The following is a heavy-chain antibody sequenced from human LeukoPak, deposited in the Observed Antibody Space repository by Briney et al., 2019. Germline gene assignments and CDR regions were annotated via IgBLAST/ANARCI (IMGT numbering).Heavy chain of an antibody. CDR2: ISYDGSNK. J-gene: IGHJ4*02. CDR1: GFTFSSYG. CDR3: AKGRDSSSWLDYFDY. Sequence: PGGSLSLSCAASGFTFSSYGMHWLRQAPGKGLEWVGVISYDGSNKYYADSVNGRITIARDNSKNTLYLQMNSLRAEDTALYYCAKGRDSSSWLDYFDYWGQGTLVTVSS. D-gene: IGHD6-13*01. V-gene: IGHV3-30*18.